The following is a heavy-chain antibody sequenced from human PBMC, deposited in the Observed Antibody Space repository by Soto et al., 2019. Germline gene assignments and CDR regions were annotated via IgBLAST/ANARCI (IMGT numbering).Heavy chain of an antibody. D-gene: IGHD2-2*01. V-gene: IGHV3-11*06. CDR2: INSRSSST. CDR3: ARDSRIVARPAMGSVGFDP. J-gene: IGHJ5*02. CDR1: GFTFSDYY. Sequence: GSLRLSCAASGFTFSDYYMSWIRQAPGKGLEWVSYINSRSSSTNYADSVAGRFTISRDNAKSSLYLQMNSLRAEDTAVYYCARDSRIVARPAMGSVGFDPWGQGTLVTVSS.